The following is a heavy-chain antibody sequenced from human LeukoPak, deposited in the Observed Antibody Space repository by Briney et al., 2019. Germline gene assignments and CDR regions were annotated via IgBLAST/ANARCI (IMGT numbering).Heavy chain of an antibody. V-gene: IGHV1-46*01. Sequence: VASVKVSCKASGYTFTSYYMHWVRQAPGQGLEWMGIINPSGGSTSCAQKFQGRVTMTRDTSTSTVYMELSSLRSEDTAVYYCARVELYDSYLRNDDAFDIWGQGTMVTVSS. J-gene: IGHJ3*02. D-gene: IGHD3-22*01. CDR1: GYTFTSYY. CDR3: ARVELYDSYLRNDDAFDI. CDR2: INPSGGST.